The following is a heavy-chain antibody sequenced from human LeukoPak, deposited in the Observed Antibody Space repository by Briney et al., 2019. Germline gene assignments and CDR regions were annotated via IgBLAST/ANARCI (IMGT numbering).Heavy chain of an antibody. Sequence: PGGPLRLSCAASGFTFTTFCMIWVRQAPGKGVEWVANLKQDGSEIYCGDCVEGRFTISRDNAKNSLYLQMNSLRAEDTVVYYCAGSGWQVYLDYWGEGALVTVSS. CDR2: LKQDGSEI. CDR3: AGSGWQVYLDY. D-gene: IGHD6-19*01. J-gene: IGHJ4*02. CDR1: GFTFTTFC. V-gene: IGHV3-7*01.